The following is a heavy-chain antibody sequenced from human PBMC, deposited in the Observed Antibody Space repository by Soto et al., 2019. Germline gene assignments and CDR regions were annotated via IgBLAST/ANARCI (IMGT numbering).Heavy chain of an antibody. J-gene: IGHJ5*02. CDR3: AKTMVRGVPSNWFDP. CDR1: GFTFSCYG. CDR2: ISYDGSNK. V-gene: IGHV3-30*18. D-gene: IGHD3-10*01. Sequence: GGSLRLSCAASGFTFSCYGMHWVRQAPGKGLEWVAVISYDGSNKYYADSVKGRFTISRDNSKNTLYLQMNSLRAEDTAVYYCAKTMVRGVPSNWFDPWGQGTLVTVSS.